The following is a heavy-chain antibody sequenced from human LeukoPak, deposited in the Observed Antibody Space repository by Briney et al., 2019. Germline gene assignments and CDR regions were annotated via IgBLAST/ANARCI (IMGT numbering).Heavy chain of an antibody. CDR1: GFTVSNNY. V-gene: IGHV3-53*01. D-gene: IGHD2/OR15-2a*01. CDR2: IYSGGNT. J-gene: IGHJ4*02. Sequence: GGSLRLSCAASGFTVSNNYMTWVRQAPGKGLEWVSVIYSGGNTYYADSVKGRFTISRDNSKNTLYLQMNSLRAEDTAVYYCARGTTDYFDYWGQGTLVTVSS. CDR3: ARGTTDYFDY.